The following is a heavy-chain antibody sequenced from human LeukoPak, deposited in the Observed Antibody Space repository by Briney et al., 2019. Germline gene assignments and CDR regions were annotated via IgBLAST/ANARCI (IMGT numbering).Heavy chain of an antibody. J-gene: IGHJ3*02. CDR1: GYIFSNYW. CDR2: IYPGDSDP. V-gene: IGHV5-51*01. CDR3: VKTVGATDSSFEM. Sequence: GESLKISCEGSGYIFSNYWVAWVRQMPGKGLEWMGIIYPGDSDPSYSPSIEGHVTISVDNSINAAYLQWNSLRASDTAMYYCVKTVGATDSSFEMWGPGTVVIVSS. D-gene: IGHD1-26*01.